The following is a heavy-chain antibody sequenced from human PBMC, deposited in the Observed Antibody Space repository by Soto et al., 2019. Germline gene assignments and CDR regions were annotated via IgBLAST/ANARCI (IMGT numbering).Heavy chain of an antibody. J-gene: IGHJ3*02. D-gene: IGHD3-22*01. CDR1: GGSISSSSYY. CDR3: ARRPRGRMIVVVITGNDAFDI. Sequence: QLQLQESGPGLVKPSETLSLTCTVSGGSISSSSYYWGWIRQPPGKGLEWIGSIYYSGSTYYNPSLKSRVTISVDTSKNQFSLKLSSVTAADTAVYYCARRPRGRMIVVVITGNDAFDIWGQGTMVTVSS. CDR2: IYYSGST. V-gene: IGHV4-39*01.